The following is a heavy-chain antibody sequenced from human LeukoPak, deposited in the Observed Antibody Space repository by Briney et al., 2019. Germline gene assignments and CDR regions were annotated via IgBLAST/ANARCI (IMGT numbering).Heavy chain of an antibody. D-gene: IGHD2-2*02. CDR1: GFTFSSYS. J-gene: IGHJ4*02. Sequence: PGGSLRLSCAASGFTFSSYSMNWVRQAPGKGLEWVSSISSSSSYIYYADSVKGRFTISRDNAKNSLYLQMNSLRAEDTAVYYCGSTLHVVVPAAIGYFDYWGQGTLVTVSS. CDR2: ISSSSSYI. V-gene: IGHV3-21*01. CDR3: GSTLHVVVPAAIGYFDY.